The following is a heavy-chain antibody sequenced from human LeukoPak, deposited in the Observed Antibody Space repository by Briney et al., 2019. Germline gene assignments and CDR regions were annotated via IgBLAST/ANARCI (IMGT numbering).Heavy chain of an antibody. CDR3: ARAGDFWSGYEYYFDY. CDR2: TYYSGST. Sequence: SETLSLTCTVSGASISSYYSSWIRQPPGKGLEWIGYTYYSGSTNYNPPLKIRVPISVDASKNQFSLKLSSVTAADTAVYYCARAGDFWSGYEYYFDYWGQGTLVSLSS. J-gene: IGHJ4*02. D-gene: IGHD3-3*01. CDR1: GASISSYY. V-gene: IGHV4-59*01.